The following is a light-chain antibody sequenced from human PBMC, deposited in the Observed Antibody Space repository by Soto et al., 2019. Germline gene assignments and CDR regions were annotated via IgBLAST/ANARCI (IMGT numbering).Light chain of an antibody. CDR3: QQYGSSPRT. CDR2: GAS. Sequence: EIVLTQSPGTLSLSPGERATLSCRASQSVSSSYLAWYQQKPGQAPRPLIYGASIRATGIPDRFSGSGSGTDFTLTSSRLEPEDFAVYYCQQYGSSPRTFGQGTKVEIK. V-gene: IGKV3-20*01. J-gene: IGKJ1*01. CDR1: QSVSSSY.